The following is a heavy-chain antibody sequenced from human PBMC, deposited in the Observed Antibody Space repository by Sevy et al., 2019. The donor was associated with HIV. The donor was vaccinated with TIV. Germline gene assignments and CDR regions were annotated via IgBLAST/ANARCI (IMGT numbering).Heavy chain of an antibody. D-gene: IGHD6-13*01. CDR2: IYHSGST. J-gene: IGHJ6*02. V-gene: IGHV4-38-2*01. CDR1: GYSISSGYY. Sequence: SETLSLTCAVSGYSISSGYYWGWIRQPPGKGLEWIGSIYHSGSTYYNPSLKSRVTISVDTSKNQFSLKLSSVTAADTAVYYCASEQQLGLYYGMDVWGQGTTVTV. CDR3: ASEQQLGLYYGMDV.